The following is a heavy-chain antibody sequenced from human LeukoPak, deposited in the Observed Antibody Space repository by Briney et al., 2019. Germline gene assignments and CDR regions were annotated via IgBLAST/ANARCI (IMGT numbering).Heavy chain of an antibody. CDR2: ISGSGDST. CDR3: AKSHASIWNVYDY. CDR1: GFTFSGHA. Sequence: GGSLRLSCAASGFTFSGHAMSWVRLAPGKGLEWVSAISGSGDSTYYADSVKGRFTISRDNSKNTLFLQLNSLRAEDTAVYYCAKSHASIWNVYDYWGQGTLVTVSS. V-gene: IGHV3-23*01. J-gene: IGHJ4*02. D-gene: IGHD1-1*01.